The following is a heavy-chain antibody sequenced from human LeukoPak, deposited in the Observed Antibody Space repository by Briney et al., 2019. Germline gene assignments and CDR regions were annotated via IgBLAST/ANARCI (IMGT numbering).Heavy chain of an antibody. CDR2: IRNKIDGGTT. J-gene: IGHJ3*02. CDR1: GFTFSKDW. D-gene: IGHD1-14*01. Sequence: KTGGSLRLSCVGSGFTFSKDWMSWVRQAPGKGLEWVGLIRNKIDGGTTDDAAPVKGRFTISRDDSKNTLYLQMNSLKTEDTAVYYCTTYNDRDAFDIWGQGAMVTVSS. V-gene: IGHV3-15*01. CDR3: TTYNDRDAFDI.